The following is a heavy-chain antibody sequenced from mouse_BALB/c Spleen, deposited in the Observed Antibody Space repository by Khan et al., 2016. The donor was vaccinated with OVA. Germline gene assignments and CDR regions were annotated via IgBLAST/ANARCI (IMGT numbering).Heavy chain of an antibody. Sequence: DLVKPGASVKLSCKAPGYTFTSYWINWTKQRPGQGLEWIGQIAPGSDSSYYNGMFKGKAILPVYTSSSPASIQLSSLSSEDSAVYFCARSNYDGSGLYAMDYWGQGTSVTVSS. V-gene: IGHV1S41*01. D-gene: IGHD1-1*01. J-gene: IGHJ4*01. CDR2: IAPGSDSS. CDR1: GYTFTSYW. CDR3: ARSNYDGSGLYAMDY.